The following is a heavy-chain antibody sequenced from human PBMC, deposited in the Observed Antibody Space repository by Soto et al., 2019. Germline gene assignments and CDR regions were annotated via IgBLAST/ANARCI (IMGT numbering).Heavy chain of an antibody. CDR1: GYTFINYG. V-gene: IGHV1-18*01. J-gene: IGHJ5*02. Sequence: QVQLVQSGAEVKKPGASVKVSCKASGYTFINYGISWVRQAPGQGLEWMGWINTYNGNTNYAKKFQGRVTMTTDTSTSTAYMELRSLRSDDTAVYHCSRDPVGPPWFDPWGQGTLVNVSS. CDR2: INTYNGNT. D-gene: IGHD1-26*01. CDR3: SRDPVGPPWFDP.